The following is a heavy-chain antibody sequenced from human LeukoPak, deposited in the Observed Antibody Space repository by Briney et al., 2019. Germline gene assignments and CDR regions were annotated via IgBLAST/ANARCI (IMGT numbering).Heavy chain of an antibody. V-gene: IGHV3-23*01. Sequence: GSLRLSCAASGFTFSSYAMSWVRQAPGKGLEWVSAISGSGGSTYYADSVKGRFTISRDNSKNTLYLQMNSLRAEDTAVYYCAKKGALWFGELSIDYWGQGTLVTVSS. CDR1: GFTFSSYA. D-gene: IGHD3-10*01. J-gene: IGHJ4*02. CDR3: AKKGALWFGELSIDY. CDR2: ISGSGGST.